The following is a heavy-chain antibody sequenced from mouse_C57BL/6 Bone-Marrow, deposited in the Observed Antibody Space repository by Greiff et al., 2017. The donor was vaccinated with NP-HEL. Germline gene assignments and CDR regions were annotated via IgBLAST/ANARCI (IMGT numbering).Heavy chain of an antibody. Sequence: VQLQQSGAELVRPGASVTLSCKASGYTFTDYEMHWVKQTPVHGLEWIGAIDPETGGTAYNQKFKGKAILTADKSSSTAYMELRSLTSEDSAVYYCTRFYYDYLYYAMDYWGQGTSVTVSS. V-gene: IGHV1-15*01. CDR3: TRFYYDYLYYAMDY. CDR2: IDPETGGT. J-gene: IGHJ4*01. CDR1: GYTFTDYE. D-gene: IGHD2-4*01.